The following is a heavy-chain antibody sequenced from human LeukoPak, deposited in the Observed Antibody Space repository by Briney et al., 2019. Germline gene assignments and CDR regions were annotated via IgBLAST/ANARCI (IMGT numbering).Heavy chain of an antibody. CDR3: AREPIVVVTAIRGDAFDI. V-gene: IGHV7-4-1*02. CDR2: INTNTGNP. D-gene: IGHD2-21*02. Sequence: ASVKVSCKAPGYTFTSYAMNWVRQAPGQGLEWMGWINTNTGNPTYAQGFTGRFVFSLDTSVSTAYLQISSLKAEDTAVYYCAREPIVVVTAIRGDAFDIWGQGTMVTVSS. CDR1: GYTFTSYA. J-gene: IGHJ3*02.